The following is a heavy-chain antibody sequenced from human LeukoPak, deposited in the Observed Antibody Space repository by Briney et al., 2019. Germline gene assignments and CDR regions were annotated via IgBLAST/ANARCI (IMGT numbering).Heavy chain of an antibody. J-gene: IGHJ4*02. CDR2: ISGYNGNT. V-gene: IGHV1-18*01. D-gene: IGHD3-22*01. Sequence: GASVKVSCKASGYTFTSYGISWVRQAPGQGLEWMGWISGYNGNTNYAQKLQGRVTMTTDTSTSTAHMELRSLRSDDTAVYYCAREVPYDSSVYYQPLDYWGQGTLVTVSS. CDR1: GYTFTSYG. CDR3: AREVPYDSSVYYQPLDY.